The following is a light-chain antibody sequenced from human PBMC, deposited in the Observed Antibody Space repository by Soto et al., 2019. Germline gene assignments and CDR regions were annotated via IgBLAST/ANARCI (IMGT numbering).Light chain of an antibody. CDR2: GNN. V-gene: IGLV1-44*01. CDR1: GSSIGTNT. CDR3: AAWDGSLNNVL. Sequence: QSALTQPPSASGTPGQRVTISCSGSGSSIGTNTVNWYRQLPGTAPKLLIYGNNQRPSGVPDRFSGSKSGTSASLAISGLQSEDEAEYYCAAWDGSLNNVLFGGGTNLTVL. J-gene: IGLJ2*01.